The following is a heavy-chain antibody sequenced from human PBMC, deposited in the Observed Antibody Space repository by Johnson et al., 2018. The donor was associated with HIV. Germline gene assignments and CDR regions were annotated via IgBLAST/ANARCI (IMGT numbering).Heavy chain of an antibody. CDR3: AKDRWELFWGGGEALHDAFDI. CDR1: GFTFSSYD. Sequence: VQLVESGGGLVQPGGSLRLSCAASGFTFSSYDMHWVRQATGKGLEWVSAIGTAGDTYYPGSVKGRFTISRDNSANTLYLQMSSLRAEDTALYYCAKDRWELFWGGGEALHDAFDIWGQGTMVTVSS. D-gene: IGHD1-26*01. V-gene: IGHV3-13*01. J-gene: IGHJ3*02. CDR2: IGTAGDT.